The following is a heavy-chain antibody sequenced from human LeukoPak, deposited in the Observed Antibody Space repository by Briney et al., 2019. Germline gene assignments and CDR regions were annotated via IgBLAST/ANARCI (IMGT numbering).Heavy chain of an antibody. D-gene: IGHD6-13*01. Sequence: ASVKVSCRASGYTFTGYYIHWVRQAPGQGLECMGRINPNTGGTDYAQKFQGRVTMTRDTSITTAYMELSRLTSDDTAIYYCAKVPPSITAAGNWLGPWGQGALVTVSS. V-gene: IGHV1-2*06. CDR2: INPNTGGT. CDR1: GYTFTGYY. J-gene: IGHJ5*02. CDR3: AKVPPSITAAGNWLGP.